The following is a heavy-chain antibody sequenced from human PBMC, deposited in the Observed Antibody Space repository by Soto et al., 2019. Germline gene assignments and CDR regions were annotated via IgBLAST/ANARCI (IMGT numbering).Heavy chain of an antibody. D-gene: IGHD3-16*02. CDR1: GYTFTSYG. Sequence: GASVKVSCKASGYTFTSYGISWVRQAPGKGLEWMGWISAYNGNTNYAQKLQGRVTMTTDTCTSTAYMELRSLRSDDTAVYYCARDSKSSTFGGVIVPFFDYWGQGTLVTVSS. J-gene: IGHJ4*02. CDR3: ARDSKSSTFGGVIVPFFDY. CDR2: ISAYNGNT. V-gene: IGHV1-18*01.